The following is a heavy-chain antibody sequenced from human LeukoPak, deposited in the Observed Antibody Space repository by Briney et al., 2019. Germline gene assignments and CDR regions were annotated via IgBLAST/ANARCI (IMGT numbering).Heavy chain of an antibody. CDR1: GGSISSYY. J-gene: IGHJ3*02. CDR3: ARALYSSGPFDI. V-gene: IGHV4-59*08. Sequence: SETLSLTCTVSGGSISSYYWSWVRQPPGKGLEWIGFVYYTGSTNYSPSLKSRVTISVDTSKNKFSLKLSSVTAADTAVYYCARALYSSGPFDIWGQGTMVTVSS. D-gene: IGHD6-19*01. CDR2: VYYTGST.